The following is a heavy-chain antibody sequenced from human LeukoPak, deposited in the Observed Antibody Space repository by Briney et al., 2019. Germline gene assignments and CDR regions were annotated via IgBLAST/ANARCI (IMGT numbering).Heavy chain of an antibody. CDR1: GGSISNYH. Sequence: SETLSLTCTVSGGSISNYHWSWIRQPAGKGLEWIGQIHTSGTTNYNPPLKSRVSISIDTTEDQVSLTIRSVTAADTAFYYCARRDISSGWSFDYWGQGTLVTVSS. V-gene: IGHV4-4*07. D-gene: IGHD6-19*01. CDR2: IHTSGTT. J-gene: IGHJ4*02. CDR3: ARRDISSGWSFDY.